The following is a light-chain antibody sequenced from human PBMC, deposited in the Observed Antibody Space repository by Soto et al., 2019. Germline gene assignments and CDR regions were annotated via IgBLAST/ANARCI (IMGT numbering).Light chain of an antibody. V-gene: IGLV2-11*01. CDR3: CSYAGSYTL. J-gene: IGLJ2*01. CDR1: SSDVDGYNY. CDR2: DVS. Sequence: QSALTQPRSVSGSPGQSVTISCTGTSSDVDGYNYVSWYQQHPGKAPKLMIYDVSKRPSGVPDRLSGSKSGNTASLTISGLQAEDEADYYCCSYAGSYTLFGGGTKLTV.